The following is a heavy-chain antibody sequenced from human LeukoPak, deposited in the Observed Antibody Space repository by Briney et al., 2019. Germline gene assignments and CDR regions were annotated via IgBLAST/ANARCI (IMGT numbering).Heavy chain of an antibody. Sequence: ASVKVSCKASGYTFTGYYMHWVRQAPGQGLEWMGWINPNCGGTNYAQKFQGRVTMTRDTSISTAYMELSRLRSDDTAVYYCARDFGGYCSSTSCYRDWFDPWGQGTLVTVSS. D-gene: IGHD2-2*01. CDR1: GYTFTGYY. CDR2: INPNCGGT. CDR3: ARDFGGYCSSTSCYRDWFDP. V-gene: IGHV1-2*02. J-gene: IGHJ5*02.